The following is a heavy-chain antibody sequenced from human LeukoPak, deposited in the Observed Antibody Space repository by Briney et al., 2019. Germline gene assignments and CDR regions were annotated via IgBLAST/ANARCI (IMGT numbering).Heavy chain of an antibody. D-gene: IGHD3-10*01. CDR1: GYTFTGYY. V-gene: IGHV1-2*06. CDR2: INPNSGGT. Sequence: ASVKVSCKASGYTFTGYYMHWVRQAPGQGLERMGRINPNSGGTNYAQKFQGRVTVTRDTSISTAYMELSRLRSDDTAVYYCARDSPARGSDAFDIWGQGTMVTVSS. J-gene: IGHJ3*02. CDR3: ARDSPARGSDAFDI.